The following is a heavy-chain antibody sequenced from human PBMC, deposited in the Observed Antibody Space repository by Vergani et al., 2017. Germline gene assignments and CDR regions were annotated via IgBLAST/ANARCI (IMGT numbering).Heavy chain of an antibody. V-gene: IGHV3-7*01. D-gene: IGHD3-10*01. J-gene: IGHJ6*02. CDR2: VNQDESEK. CDR1: GFISISYW. CDR3: VRVPLIRRGSGNYGINNYHGMDV. Sequence: EGQLVESGGDWVQRGGSLRLSCAASGFISISYWMSWVRQAPGKGLEWVANVNQDESEKYYVDSVRGRFTISRDNAKNSIYLQMNSLRAEDTAVYFCVRVPLIRRGSGNYGINNYHGMDVWGQGTTVIVSS.